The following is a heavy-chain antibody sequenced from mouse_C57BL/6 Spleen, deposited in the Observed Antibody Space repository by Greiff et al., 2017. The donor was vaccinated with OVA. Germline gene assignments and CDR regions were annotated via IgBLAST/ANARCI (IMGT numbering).Heavy chain of an antibody. V-gene: IGHV3-6*01. D-gene: IGHD2-4*01. CDR3: AGVDDNEAGAFDY. J-gene: IGHJ4*01. CDR1: GYSITSGYY. Sequence: ESGPGLVKPSQSLSLTCYVTGYSITSGYYWNWIRQSPGNKQEWMGYISYDGRNNYNPSLKNRITITRDKSKNQFFLKLKSVTTEDTATYYCAGVDDNEAGAFDYWGQGTSVTVSS. CDR2: ISYDGRN.